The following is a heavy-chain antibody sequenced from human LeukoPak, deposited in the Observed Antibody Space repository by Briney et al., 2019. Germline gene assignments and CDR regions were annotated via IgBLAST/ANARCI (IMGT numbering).Heavy chain of an antibody. CDR3: ARSGIGSGSYYEVHDAFDI. Sequence: ASVKVSCKASGYTFTSYDINWVRQATGQGLEWMGWMNPNSGNTGYAQKFQGRVTITRNTSISTAYMELSSLRSEDTAVYYCARSGIGSGSYYEVHDAFDIWGQGTMVTVSS. CDR1: GYTFTSYD. J-gene: IGHJ3*02. V-gene: IGHV1-8*03. CDR2: MNPNSGNT. D-gene: IGHD3-10*01.